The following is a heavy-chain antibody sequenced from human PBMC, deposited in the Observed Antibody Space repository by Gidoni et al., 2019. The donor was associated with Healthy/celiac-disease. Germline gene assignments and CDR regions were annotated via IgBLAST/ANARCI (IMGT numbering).Heavy chain of an antibody. D-gene: IGHD1-26*01. CDR2: IYTSGST. J-gene: IGHJ4*02. CDR3: ARGAGSYSIDY. V-gene: IGHV4-61*02. CDR1: GGSISSGSYY. Sequence: QVQLQESGPGLVKPSQTLSLTCTVSGGSISSGSYYWSWIRQPAGKGLEWIGRIYTSGSTNYNPSLKSRVTISVETSKNQFSLKLSSVTAADTAVYYCARGAGSYSIDYWGQGTLVTVSS.